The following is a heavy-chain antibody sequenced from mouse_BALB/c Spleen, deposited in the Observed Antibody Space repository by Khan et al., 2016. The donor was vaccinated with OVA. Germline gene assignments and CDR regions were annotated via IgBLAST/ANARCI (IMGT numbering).Heavy chain of an antibody. Sequence: VQLQESGPSLVKPSQTMSLTCSVTGDSITSGYWNWIRKFPGNKLEYMGYIIYTGYTYYNPSLKSRISITRHTSKNQHYLKLTSVTDEDTATYYCARSTYRYAFVHWGQVTLVTIST. D-gene: IGHD2-14*01. J-gene: IGHJ3*01. V-gene: IGHV3-8*02. CDR3: ARSTYRYAFVH. CDR1: GDSITSGY. CDR2: IIYTGYT.